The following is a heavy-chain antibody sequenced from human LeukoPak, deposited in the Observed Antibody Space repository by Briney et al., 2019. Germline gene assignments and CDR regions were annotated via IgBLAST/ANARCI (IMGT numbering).Heavy chain of an antibody. CDR3: GGAHQCDSAMMY. Sequence: GASVKVSCKASGYTFLTYGITWVRQAPGQALEWRGWISAYNGNTNYAQKPQGRATMTTDSSTSTAYVELRSLRSDDTVVYCCGGAHQCDSAMMYWGQGALVTVSS. CDR1: GYTFLTYG. J-gene: IGHJ4*02. V-gene: IGHV1-18*01. D-gene: IGHD2-21*02. CDR2: ISAYNGNT.